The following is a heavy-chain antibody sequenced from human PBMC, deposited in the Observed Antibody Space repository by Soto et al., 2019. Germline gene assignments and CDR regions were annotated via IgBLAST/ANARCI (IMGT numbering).Heavy chain of an antibody. Sequence: EVQLLESGGGLVQPGGSLRLSCAASGFTFSNYAVTWVRQAPGKGLEWVSTISGSGGSTYYADSVKGRFTISKDNSKNTLDLQMKGRGAEDTAVYYCAKDQGSSWYEIDYWGQGTLVTVSS. CDR2: ISGSGGST. CDR1: GFTFSNYA. D-gene: IGHD6-13*01. V-gene: IGHV3-23*01. CDR3: AKDQGSSWYEIDY. J-gene: IGHJ4*02.